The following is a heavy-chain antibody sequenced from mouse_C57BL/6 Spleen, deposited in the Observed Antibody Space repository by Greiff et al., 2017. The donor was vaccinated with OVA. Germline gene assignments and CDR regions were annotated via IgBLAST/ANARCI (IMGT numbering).Heavy chain of an antibody. Sequence: QVQLQQSGAELVKPGASVKLSCKASGYTFTSYWMHWVKQRPGRGLEWIGRIDPNSGGTKYNEKFKSKATLTVDKPSSTAYMQLSSLTSEDSAVYYCARVGPITTVVKWYFDVWGTGTTVTVSS. CDR3: ARVGPITTVVKWYFDV. V-gene: IGHV1-72*01. J-gene: IGHJ1*03. CDR1: GYTFTSYW. D-gene: IGHD1-1*01. CDR2: IDPNSGGT.